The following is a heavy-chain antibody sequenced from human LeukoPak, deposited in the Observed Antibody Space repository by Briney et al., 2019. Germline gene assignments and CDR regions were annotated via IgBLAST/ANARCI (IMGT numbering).Heavy chain of an antibody. Sequence: SVKVSCKASGGTFSSYAISWVRQAPGQGLECMGRIIPILGIANYAQKFQGRVTITADKSTSTAYMELSSLRSEDTAVYYCARDLHYYDSSGLGYWGQGTLVTVSS. V-gene: IGHV1-69*04. CDR1: GGTFSSYA. CDR3: ARDLHYYDSSGLGY. D-gene: IGHD3-22*01. J-gene: IGHJ4*02. CDR2: IIPILGIA.